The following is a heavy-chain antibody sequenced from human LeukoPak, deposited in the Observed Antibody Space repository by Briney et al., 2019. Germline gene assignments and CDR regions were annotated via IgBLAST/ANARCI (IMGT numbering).Heavy chain of an antibody. V-gene: IGHV4-4*02. CDR1: GGSISSSNW. CDR3: ARDAVYCSSTSCYDYYYYYMDV. J-gene: IGHJ6*03. Sequence: SGTLSLTCAVSGGSISSSNWWSWVRQPPGKGLEWIGSIYHSGSTYYNPSLKSRVTISVDTSKNQFSLKLSSVTAADTAVYYCARDAVYCSSTSCYDYYYYYMDVWGKGTTVTVSS. CDR2: IYHSGST. D-gene: IGHD2-2*01.